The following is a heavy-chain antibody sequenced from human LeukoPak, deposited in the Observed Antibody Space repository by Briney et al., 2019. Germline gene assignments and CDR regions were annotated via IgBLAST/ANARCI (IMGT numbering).Heavy chain of an antibody. Sequence: PGGSLRLSCAASGFTFSSYWMSWVRQAPGKGRGWVANIKQDGGEKYYVDFVKGRFTISRDNAKNSLYLQMNSLRAEDTAVYYCARGRGIVGASGRFDYWGQGTLVTVSS. D-gene: IGHD1-26*01. J-gene: IGHJ4*02. CDR1: GFTFSSYW. V-gene: IGHV3-7*03. CDR2: IKQDGGEK. CDR3: ARGRGIVGASGRFDY.